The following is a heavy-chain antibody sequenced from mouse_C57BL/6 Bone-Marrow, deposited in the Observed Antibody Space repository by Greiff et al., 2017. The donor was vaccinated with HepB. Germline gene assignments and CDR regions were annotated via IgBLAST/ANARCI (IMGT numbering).Heavy chain of an antibody. CDR3: TRSIYYGSSYGYYAMDY. D-gene: IGHD1-1*01. V-gene: IGHV1-5*01. Sequence: VQLKESGTVLARPGASVKMSCKTSGYTFTSYWMHWVKQRPGQGLEWIGAIYPGNSDTSYNQKFKGKAKLTAVTSASTAYMELSSLTNEDSAVYYCTRSIYYGSSYGYYAMDYWGQGTSVTVSS. CDR2: IYPGNSDT. CDR1: GYTFTSYW. J-gene: IGHJ4*01.